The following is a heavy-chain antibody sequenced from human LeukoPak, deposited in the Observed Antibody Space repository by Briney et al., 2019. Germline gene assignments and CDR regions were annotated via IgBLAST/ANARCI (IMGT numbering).Heavy chain of an antibody. CDR2: ISGSGGTT. Sequence: GGSLRLSYAASGFTLSSCAMSWVRQAPGKGLEWVSGISGSGGTTDYADSVKGRFTISRDNSKNTLYLQMHSLRAEDTAVYYCAKSAHEAAVAATAFDYWGQGTLVTVSS. V-gene: IGHV3-23*01. J-gene: IGHJ4*02. D-gene: IGHD6-19*01. CDR3: AKSAHEAAVAATAFDY. CDR1: GFTLSSCA.